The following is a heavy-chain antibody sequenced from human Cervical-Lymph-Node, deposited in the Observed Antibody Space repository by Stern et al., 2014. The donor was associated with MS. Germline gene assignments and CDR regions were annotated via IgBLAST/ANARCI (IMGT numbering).Heavy chain of an antibody. D-gene: IGHD5-18*01. J-gene: IGHJ4*02. Sequence: QITLKESGPVLVKPTETITLTCTVSGFSLSHARMGVSWIRQPPGKPLEWLAHIFSNDEKFYSTSLKSRLTISRDTSKSQVVLTMTNMDPVDTATYYCARIEDNYGHMGEFDYWGQGTLVTVSS. CDR3: ARIEDNYGHMGEFDY. CDR1: GFSLSHARMG. V-gene: IGHV2-26*01. CDR2: IFSNDEK.